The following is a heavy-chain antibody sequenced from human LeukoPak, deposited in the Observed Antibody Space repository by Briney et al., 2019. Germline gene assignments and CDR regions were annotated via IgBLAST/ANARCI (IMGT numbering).Heavy chain of an antibody. V-gene: IGHV3-11*06. J-gene: IGHJ4*02. CDR3: ARDTEYSGYDWTY. D-gene: IGHD5-12*01. CDR1: GFTSSDYY. Sequence: RGSLRLSCAASGFTSSDYYMSWIRQAPGKGLEWVSYISSSSSYTNYADSVKGRFTISRDNAKNSLYLQMNSLRAEDTAVYYCARDTEYSGYDWTYWGQGTLVTVSS. CDR2: ISSSSSYT.